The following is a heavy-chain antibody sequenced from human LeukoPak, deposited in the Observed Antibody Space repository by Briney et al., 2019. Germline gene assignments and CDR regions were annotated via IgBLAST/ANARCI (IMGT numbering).Heavy chain of an antibody. CDR1: GGSISSYY. Sequence: SETLSLTCTVSGGSISSYYWSWIRQPPGKGLEWIGYIYYSGSTNYNPSLKSRVTISVDTSKNQFSLKLSSVTAADTAVYYCAGGGSTYYYDSSGYRDAFDIWGQGTMVTVSS. D-gene: IGHD3-22*01. CDR3: AGGGSTYYYDSSGYRDAFDI. V-gene: IGHV4-59*01. J-gene: IGHJ3*02. CDR2: IYYSGST.